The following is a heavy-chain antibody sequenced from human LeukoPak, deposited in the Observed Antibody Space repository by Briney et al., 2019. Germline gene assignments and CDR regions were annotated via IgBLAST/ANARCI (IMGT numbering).Heavy chain of an antibody. Sequence: GASVKVSCKASGYTFTSYGISWVRQAPGQGLEWMGWISAYNGNTNYAQKLQGRVTMTTDTSTSTAYMELRSLRSDDTAVYYCARGGSITIFGVVSEPDYFDYWGQGTLVTVSS. CDR3: ARGGSITIFGVVSEPDYFDY. CDR2: ISAYNGNT. D-gene: IGHD3-3*01. V-gene: IGHV1-18*01. J-gene: IGHJ4*02. CDR1: GYTFTSYG.